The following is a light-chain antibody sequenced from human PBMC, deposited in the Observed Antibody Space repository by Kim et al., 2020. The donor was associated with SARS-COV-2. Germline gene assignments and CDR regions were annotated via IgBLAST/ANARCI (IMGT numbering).Light chain of an antibody. Sequence: QTVVTQEPSFSVSPGGTVTLTCGLNSGSVSTTNHPSWYQQTPGQAPRTLIYNTNIRSSGVPDRFSGSILGNKGALTITGAQADDESDYYCVLYLGSGIWVFGGGTKLTVL. V-gene: IGLV8-61*01. CDR1: SGSVSTTNH. CDR2: NTN. CDR3: VLYLGSGIWV. J-gene: IGLJ3*02.